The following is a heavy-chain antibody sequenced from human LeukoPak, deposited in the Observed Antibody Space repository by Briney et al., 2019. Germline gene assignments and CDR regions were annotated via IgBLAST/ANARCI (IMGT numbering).Heavy chain of an antibody. Sequence: GGSLRLSCAASGFTFSSYWMNWARQAPGEGLEWAASINHNGNVNYYVDSAKGRFTISRDNAKNTLYLQMNSLRAEDTAVYYCAKDRGDGSGMDVWGQGTTVTVSS. D-gene: IGHD3-10*01. CDR2: INHNGNVN. V-gene: IGHV3-7*03. CDR3: AKDRGDGSGMDV. J-gene: IGHJ6*02. CDR1: GFTFSSYW.